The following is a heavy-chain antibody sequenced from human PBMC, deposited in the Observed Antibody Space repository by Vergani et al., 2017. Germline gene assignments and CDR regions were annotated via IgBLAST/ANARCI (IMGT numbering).Heavy chain of an antibody. J-gene: IGHJ4*02. V-gene: IGHV3-48*01. CDR2: ISTTSSTI. D-gene: IGHD1-26*01. CDR3: SSLLSGNYVFDN. Sequence: EVQLVESGGGLVPPGRSLRLSCAASGFSFGDYAMTWVRQAPGKGLEWVSYISTTSSTIYYADSVKGRFTISRDNAKNSLYLQMNSLRAEDTALYYCSSLLSGNYVFDNWSQGTLVTVSS. CDR1: GFSFGDYA.